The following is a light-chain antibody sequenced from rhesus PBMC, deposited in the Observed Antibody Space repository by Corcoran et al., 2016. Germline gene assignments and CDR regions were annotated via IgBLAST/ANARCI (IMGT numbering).Light chain of an antibody. CDR2: SAY. J-gene: IGKJ2*01. CDR1: QSINNY. Sequence: DIQMTQSPSSLSASVGDRVTITCRASQSINNYLNWYQQEPGKAPKLLIYSAYSLQSGVPSRFSGSGSGTEFTLTISSLQPEDSATYYCQQFKSYLSFGQGTKVEIK. CDR3: QQFKSYLS. V-gene: IGKV1-41*01.